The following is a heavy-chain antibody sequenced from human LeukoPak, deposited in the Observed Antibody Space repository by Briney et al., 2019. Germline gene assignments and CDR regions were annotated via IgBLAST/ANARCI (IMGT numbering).Heavy chain of an antibody. CDR3: ARGGSIAAAGTGYFFDY. J-gene: IGHJ4*02. Sequence: SSETLSLTCAVYGGSFSRYSWNWIRQPPGKGLECIGEVDHSGSTNYNPSLKSRVTISVDTSKNQFSLRLSSVTAADTAVYYCARGGSIAAAGTGYFFDYWGQGTLVTVSS. CDR1: GGSFSRYS. CDR2: VDHSGST. D-gene: IGHD6-13*01. V-gene: IGHV4-34*01.